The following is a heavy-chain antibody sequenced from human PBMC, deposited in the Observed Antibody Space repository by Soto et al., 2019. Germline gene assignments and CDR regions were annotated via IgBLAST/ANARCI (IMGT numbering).Heavy chain of an antibody. CDR1: GFTFSSYA. V-gene: IGHV3-30-3*01. CDR2: ISYDGSNK. Sequence: GGSLRLSCAASGFTFSSYAMHWVRQAPGKGLEWVAVISYDGSNKYYADSVKGRFTISRDNSKNTLYLQMNSLRAEDTAVYYCASPGGDSSGYAYYFDYWGQGTLVTVSS. CDR3: ASPGGDSSGYAYYFDY. D-gene: IGHD3-22*01. J-gene: IGHJ4*02.